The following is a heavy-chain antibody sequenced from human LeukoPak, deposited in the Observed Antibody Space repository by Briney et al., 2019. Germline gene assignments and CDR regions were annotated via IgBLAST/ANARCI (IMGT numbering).Heavy chain of an antibody. CDR3: ARASRVIIGKDAFDI. CDR2: ISAYNGNT. CDR1: GYTFTSYG. Sequence: ASVKVSCKASGYTFTSYGISWVRQAPEQGLEWMGWISAYNGNTNYAQKLQGRVTMTTDTSTSTAYMELRSLRSDDTAVYYCARASRVIIGKDAFDIWGQGTMVTVSS. J-gene: IGHJ3*02. V-gene: IGHV1-18*01. D-gene: IGHD3-3*01.